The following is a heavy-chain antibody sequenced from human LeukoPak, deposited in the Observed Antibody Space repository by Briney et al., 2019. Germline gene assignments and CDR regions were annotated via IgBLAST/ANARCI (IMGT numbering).Heavy chain of an antibody. CDR3: TRHAQVADAFDI. V-gene: IGHV4-38-2*01. J-gene: IGHJ3*02. CDR1: AYSISNGYY. CDR2: IFHSGST. Sequence: SGTLSLTCAVSAYSISNGYYWAWIRQPPGKGLEWIGSIFHSGSTYYNPSLNSRVTISVDSSKNQFSLRLSSVTAADTAVYYCTRHAQVADAFDIWGQGTMVTVSS.